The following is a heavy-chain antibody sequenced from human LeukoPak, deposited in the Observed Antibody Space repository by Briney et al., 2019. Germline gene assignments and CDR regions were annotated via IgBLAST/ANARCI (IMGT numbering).Heavy chain of an antibody. Sequence: GGSLRLSCAASGFIFKNYGMHWVRQAPGKGLEWVAFIQYNATTKDYADSVKGRFTISRDNSKNTVSLQMNSLRTEDTAVYYCATSRGSTYGYRALELPPSPVDWGQGTLVTVSS. V-gene: IGHV3-30*02. CDR3: ATSRGSTYGYRALELPPSPVD. CDR1: GFIFKNYG. D-gene: IGHD5-18*01. CDR2: IQYNATTK. J-gene: IGHJ4*02.